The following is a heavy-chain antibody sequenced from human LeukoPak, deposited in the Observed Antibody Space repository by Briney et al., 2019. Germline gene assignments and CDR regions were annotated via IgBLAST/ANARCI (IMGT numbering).Heavy chain of an antibody. V-gene: IGHV4-34*01. J-gene: IGHJ6*03. Sequence: SETLSLTYAVYGGSFSGYYWSWIRQPPGKGLEWIGEINHSGSTNYNPSLKSRVTISVDTSKNQFSLKLSSVTAADTAVYYCARGEEEQQLDRYYYYMDVWGKGTTVTVSS. D-gene: IGHD6-13*01. CDR2: INHSGST. CDR3: ARGEEEQQLDRYYYYMDV. CDR1: GGSFSGYY.